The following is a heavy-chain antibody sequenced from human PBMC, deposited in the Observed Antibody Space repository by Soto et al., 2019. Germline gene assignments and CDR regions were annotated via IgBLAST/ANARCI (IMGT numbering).Heavy chain of an antibody. D-gene: IGHD3-22*01. J-gene: IGHJ4*02. CDR3: ARMTYYYDSSGYYPSFDY. CDR2: IYYSGST. V-gene: IGHV4-59*01. CDR1: GGSISSYY. Sequence: PSETLSLTCTVSGGSISSYYWSWIRQPPGKGLEWIGYIYYSGSTNYNPSLKSRVTISVDTSKNQFSLKLSSVTAADTAVYYCARMTYYYDSSGYYPSFDYWGQGTLVTVSS.